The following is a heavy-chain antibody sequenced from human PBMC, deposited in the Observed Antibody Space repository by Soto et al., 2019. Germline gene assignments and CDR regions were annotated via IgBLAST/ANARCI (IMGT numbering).Heavy chain of an antibody. CDR3: ARRSSSGWYGYFDY. J-gene: IGHJ4*02. V-gene: IGHV4-39*01. D-gene: IGHD6-19*01. CDR1: GGSISSSSYY. Sequence: PSETLSLTCTVSGGSISSSSYYWGWIRQPPGKGLEWIGSIYYSGSTYYNPSLKSRVTISVDTSKNQFSLKLSSVTAADTAVYYCARRSSSGWYGYFDYWGQGTLVTVSS. CDR2: IYYSGST.